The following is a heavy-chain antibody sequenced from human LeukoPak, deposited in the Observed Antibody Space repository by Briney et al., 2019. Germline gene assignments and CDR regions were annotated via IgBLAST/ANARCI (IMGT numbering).Heavy chain of an antibody. Sequence: SETLSLTCTVSGGSISSYCWSWIRQPPGKGLEWIGYIYYSGSTNYNPSLKSRVTISVDTSKNQFSLKLNSVTAADTAVYYCARQGSSGYYYYWGQGTLVTVSS. CDR3: ARQGSSGYYYY. CDR2: IYYSGST. V-gene: IGHV4-59*01. D-gene: IGHD3-22*01. J-gene: IGHJ4*02. CDR1: GGSISSYC.